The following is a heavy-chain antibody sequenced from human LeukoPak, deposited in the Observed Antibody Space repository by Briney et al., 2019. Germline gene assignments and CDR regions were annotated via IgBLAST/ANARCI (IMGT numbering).Heavy chain of an antibody. D-gene: IGHD3-22*01. Sequence: SETLSLTCTVSGGSISSSSYYWGWIRQPPGKGLEWIGSIYYSGSTYYNPSLKSRVTISVDTSKNQFSLKLSSVTAADTAVYYCARDPLSGTGLFSAFDIWGQGTMVTVSS. V-gene: IGHV4-39*07. CDR1: GGSISSSSYY. CDR2: IYYSGST. J-gene: IGHJ3*02. CDR3: ARDPLSGTGLFSAFDI.